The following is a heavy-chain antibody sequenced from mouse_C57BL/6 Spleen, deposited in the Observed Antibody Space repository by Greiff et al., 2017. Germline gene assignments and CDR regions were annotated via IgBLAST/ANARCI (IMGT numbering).Heavy chain of an antibody. CDR3: AGGGRGNSDAY. CDR2: IDPSDSET. CDR1: GYTFTSYW. Sequence: QVQLQQPGAELVRPGSSVKLSCKASGYTFTSYWMHWVKQRPIQGLEWIGNIDPSDSETHYNQKFKDKATLTVDKSASTAYMQLSSLTSEDSAVYCCAGGGRGNSDAYWGQGTLVTVSA. D-gene: IGHD2-1*01. J-gene: IGHJ3*01. V-gene: IGHV1-52*01.